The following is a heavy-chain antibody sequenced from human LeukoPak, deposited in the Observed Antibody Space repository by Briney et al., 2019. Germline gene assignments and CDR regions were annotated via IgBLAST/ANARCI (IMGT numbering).Heavy chain of an antibody. Sequence: SETLSLTYTVSGGSISSYYWSWIRQPPGKGLEWIGYIYYSGSTNYNPSLKSRVTISVDTSKNQFSLKLSSVTAADTAVYYCACSSSWYFDYWGQGTLVTVSS. D-gene: IGHD6-13*01. CDR3: ACSSSWYFDY. CDR1: GGSISSYY. V-gene: IGHV4-59*01. CDR2: IYYSGST. J-gene: IGHJ4*02.